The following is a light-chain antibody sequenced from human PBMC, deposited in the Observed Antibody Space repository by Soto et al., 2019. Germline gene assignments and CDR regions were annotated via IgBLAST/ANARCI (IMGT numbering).Light chain of an antibody. CDR3: QQYHNWPPT. CDR1: QSVSSN. Sequence: EIVMTQSPATLSVSPWERATLSCRASQSVSSNFAWYQQKPGQAPRLLIYGASTRATGIPARFSGIRSATDFTLTISSLQSEDFALYYWQQYHNWPPTFGQGTRLESK. V-gene: IGKV3-15*01. J-gene: IGKJ5*01. CDR2: GAS.